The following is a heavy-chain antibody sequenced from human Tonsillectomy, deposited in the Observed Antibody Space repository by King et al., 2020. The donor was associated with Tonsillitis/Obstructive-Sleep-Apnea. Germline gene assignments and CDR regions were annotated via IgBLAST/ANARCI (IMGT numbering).Heavy chain of an antibody. CDR2: IYPGDSDT. J-gene: IGHJ4*02. D-gene: IGHD5-18*01. CDR3: ARWQFYTAMATYYFDY. V-gene: IGHV5-51*01. CDR1: GYTFTNYW. Sequence: EQLVQSGAEVKKPGESLKISCKGSGYTFTNYWIGWVRQMPGKGLEWIGFIYPGDSDTRYSPSFQGHVTMVADKSNSTAYLQGSTLKASDTAMYYCARWQFYTAMATYYFDYWGQGALVTVSS.